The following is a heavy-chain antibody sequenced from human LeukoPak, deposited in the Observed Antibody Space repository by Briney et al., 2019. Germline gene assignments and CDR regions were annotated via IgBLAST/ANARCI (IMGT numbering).Heavy chain of an antibody. CDR3: ARVGATFYYYYMDV. CDR1: GYTFTGYY. Sequence: GASVKVSCKASGYTFTGYYMHWVRQAPGQGREWMGWINPNSGGTNYAQKFQGRVTMTRDTSISTAYMELSRLRSDDTAVYYCARVGATFYYYYMDVWGKGTTVTVSS. V-gene: IGHV1-2*02. J-gene: IGHJ6*03. D-gene: IGHD1-26*01. CDR2: INPNSGGT.